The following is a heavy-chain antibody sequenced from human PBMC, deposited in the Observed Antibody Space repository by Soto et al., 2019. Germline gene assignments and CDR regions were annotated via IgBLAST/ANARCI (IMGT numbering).Heavy chain of an antibody. CDR2: IIAISGTA. CDR3: ARSQGSSTSLEIYYYYYYGIDV. CDR1: GGTFSSYA. J-gene: IGHJ6*02. D-gene: IGHD2-2*01. Sequence: QVQLVQSGAEVKKPGSSVKVSCKASGGTFSSYAISWVRQAPGQGLEWMGGIIAISGTANYAQKFQGRVTITADESTSTAYMELSSLRSEDTAVYYCARSQGSSTSLEIYYYYYYGIDVWGQGTTVTVSS. V-gene: IGHV1-69*01.